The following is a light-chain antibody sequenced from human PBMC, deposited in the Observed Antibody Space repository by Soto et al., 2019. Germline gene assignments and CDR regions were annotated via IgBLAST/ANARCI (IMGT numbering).Light chain of an antibody. CDR3: QQYENWYT. J-gene: IGKJ2*01. CDR1: QSVSSS. CDR2: SAS. V-gene: IGKV3-15*01. Sequence: EIVMTQSRATLSVSPGGGVTLSCRASQSVSSSLAWYQLKPGQAPRVLIYSASTRGAGIPARFSGSGSGTEFTLTISSLQSEDVAVYYCQQYENWYTFGQGTKVDIK.